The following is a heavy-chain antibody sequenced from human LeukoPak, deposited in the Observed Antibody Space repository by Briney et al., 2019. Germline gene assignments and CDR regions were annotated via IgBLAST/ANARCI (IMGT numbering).Heavy chain of an antibody. CDR2: IIPIFGTA. Sequence: ASVKVSCNASAGTFSSYAISWVRQAPGQGLEWMGGIIPIFGTANYAQKLQGRVTITADASTSTSYMELSSLRSEDTAVYYCARDHKQLNRYSSWEDWFDRWGQGTLVTASS. V-gene: IGHV1-69*13. D-gene: IGHD6-13*01. CDR1: AGTFSSYA. CDR3: ARDHKQLNRYSSWEDWFDR. J-gene: IGHJ5*02.